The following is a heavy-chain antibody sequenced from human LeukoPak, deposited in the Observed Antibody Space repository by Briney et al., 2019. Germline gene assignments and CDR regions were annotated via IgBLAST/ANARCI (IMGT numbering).Heavy chain of an antibody. J-gene: IGHJ4*02. CDR1: GFTFSSYA. Sequence: PGGSLRLSCAASGFTFSSYAMSWVRQAPGKGLEWISGISGGGGTTFYADSVKGRFTISRDNSKNTLYLQMNSLRAEDTAVYNCARDLASNWNEGLDYWGQGTLVTVSS. V-gene: IGHV3-23*01. CDR3: ARDLASNWNEGLDY. D-gene: IGHD1-1*01. CDR2: ISGGGGTT.